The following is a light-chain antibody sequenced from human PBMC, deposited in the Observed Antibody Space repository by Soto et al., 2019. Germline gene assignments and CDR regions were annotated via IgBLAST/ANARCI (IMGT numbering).Light chain of an antibody. Sequence: QSALTQPASVSASPGESIIISCTGTSSDVGGQNLVSWYHQYPGKAPKLMIYDVNNRPSGVSNRFSGSKSGNTASLTISGRQAEDEADYFCCSYATGSVYVFGTGTKVTVL. CDR3: CSYATGSVYV. CDR1: SSDVGGQNL. V-gene: IGLV2-14*01. CDR2: DVN. J-gene: IGLJ1*01.